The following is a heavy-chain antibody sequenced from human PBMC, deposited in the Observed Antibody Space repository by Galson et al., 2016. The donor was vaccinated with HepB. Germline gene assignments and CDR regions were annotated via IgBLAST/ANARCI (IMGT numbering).Heavy chain of an antibody. V-gene: IGHV4-61*02. CDR2: IITMGTT. J-gene: IGHJ4*02. CDR3: ARSPTIGHPGFEY. CDR1: DSMSSDNLY. Sequence: TLSLTCTVDSMSSDNLYWAWVRQPAGKGLEWLGRIITMGTTIYNRSLKGRVPISIDTSEKEFSLRPNSVTAADTAVYYCARSPTIGHPGFEYWGPGILVTVSS. D-gene: IGHD2-8*01.